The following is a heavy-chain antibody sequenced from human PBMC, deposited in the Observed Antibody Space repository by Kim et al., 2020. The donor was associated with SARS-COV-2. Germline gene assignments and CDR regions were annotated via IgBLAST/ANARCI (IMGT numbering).Heavy chain of an antibody. CDR3: ARSLGGKTTYYYYGMDV. Sequence: GGSLRLSCAASGFTFSSYAMHWVRQAPGKGLEWVAVISYDGSNKYYADSVKGRFTISRDNSKNTLYLQMNSLRAEDTAVYYCARSLGGKTTYYYYGMDVWGQGTTVTVSS. CDR2: ISYDGSNK. J-gene: IGHJ6*02. D-gene: IGHD1-1*01. V-gene: IGHV3-30-3*01. CDR1: GFTFSSYA.